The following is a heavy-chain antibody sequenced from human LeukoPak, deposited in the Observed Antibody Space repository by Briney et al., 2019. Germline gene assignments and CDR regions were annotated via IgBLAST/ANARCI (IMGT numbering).Heavy chain of an antibody. J-gene: IGHJ4*02. Sequence: SETLSLTCTVSGYSICSGYYWGWIRQPPGKGLEWIGSIYYSGSTYYNPSLKRRVTISVDTSKNQFSLKLSSVTAADTAVYYCAGASYGSGSYGGYYFDYWGQGTLVTVSS. CDR1: GYSICSGYY. D-gene: IGHD3-10*01. V-gene: IGHV4-38-2*02. CDR3: AGASYGSGSYGGYYFDY. CDR2: IYYSGST.